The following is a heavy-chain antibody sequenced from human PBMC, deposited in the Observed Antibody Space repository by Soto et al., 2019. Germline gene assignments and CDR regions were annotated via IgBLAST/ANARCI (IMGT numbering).Heavy chain of an antibody. CDR3: ARRVANYYDSSGYPHPHLDY. V-gene: IGHV5-51*01. CDR2: IYPGDSDT. D-gene: IGHD3-22*01. Sequence: PGESLKISCSGSGHTFTTYWIGWVRQMPGKGLEWMGIIYPGDSDTRYSPSFQGQVTISADKSISTAYLQWSSLKASDTAMYYCARRVANYYDSSGYPHPHLDYWGQGTLVTVSS. J-gene: IGHJ4*02. CDR1: GHTFTTYW.